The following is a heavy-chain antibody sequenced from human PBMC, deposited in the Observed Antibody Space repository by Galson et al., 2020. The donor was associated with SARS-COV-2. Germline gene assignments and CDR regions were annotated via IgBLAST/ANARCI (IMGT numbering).Heavy chain of an antibody. CDR2: IAYSGST. J-gene: IGHJ6*02. V-gene: IGHV4-59*01. Sequence: ETSETLSLTCTVSDGPISSYYWSWIRQPPGQGLAWIGYIAYSGSTNSNPSLKHRITISVDLSKNQFSLNLSSVTAADTAVYYCARDPAPLYGDNFYYGMDVWGQGTTVTVSS. CDR3: ARDPAPLYGDNFYYGMDV. CDR1: DGPISSYY. D-gene: IGHD4-17*01.